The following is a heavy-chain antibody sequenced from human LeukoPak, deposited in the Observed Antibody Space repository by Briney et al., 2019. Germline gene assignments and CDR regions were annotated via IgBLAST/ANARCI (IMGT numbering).Heavy chain of an antibody. D-gene: IGHD6-19*01. Sequence: TAGSLRLSCAASGFTFSRYGMHWVRQAPGKGLEWVAVISYDGSNKYYADSVKGRFTISRDNSKNTLYLQMNSLRAEDTAVYYCARDEAGTTNYWGQGTLVTVSS. CDR2: ISYDGSNK. CDR1: GFTFSRYG. J-gene: IGHJ4*02. CDR3: ARDEAGTTNY. V-gene: IGHV3-30*03.